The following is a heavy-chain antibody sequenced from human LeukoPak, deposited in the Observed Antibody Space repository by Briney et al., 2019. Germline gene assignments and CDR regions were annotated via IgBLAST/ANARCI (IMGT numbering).Heavy chain of an antibody. CDR2: IYYSGST. CDR1: GGSISSYY. Sequence: SETLSLTCTVSGGSISSYYWSWIRQPPGKGLEWIGSIYYSGSTYYNPSLKIRVTISVDTSKNQFSLKLSPVTAADTAVYYCARAAVAGLDYFDYWGQGTLVTVSS. J-gene: IGHJ4*02. D-gene: IGHD6-19*01. CDR3: ARAAVAGLDYFDY. V-gene: IGHV4-39*07.